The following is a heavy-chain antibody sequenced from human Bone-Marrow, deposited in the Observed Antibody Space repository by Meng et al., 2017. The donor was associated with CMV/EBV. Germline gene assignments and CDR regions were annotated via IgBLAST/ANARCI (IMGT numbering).Heavy chain of an antibody. CDR3: ARDHKRPSFYDFWRVQLGY. J-gene: IGHJ4*02. Sequence: SVKVSCKCSGYTFTGYYMHWVRQAPGQGLEWMGWINPNSGGTNYAQNLQGRVTMTRDTSISTAYMELSRLRSDDTAVYYCARDHKRPSFYDFWRVQLGYWGQGTLVTVSS. V-gene: IGHV1-2*02. CDR2: INPNSGGT. D-gene: IGHD3-3*01. CDR1: GYTFTGYY.